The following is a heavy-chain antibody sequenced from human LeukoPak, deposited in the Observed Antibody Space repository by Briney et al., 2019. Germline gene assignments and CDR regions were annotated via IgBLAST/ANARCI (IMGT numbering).Heavy chain of an antibody. CDR3: ARQDGGATD. CDR1: GYSISSGYY. V-gene: IGHV4-38-2*01. CDR2: IYHSGST. J-gene: IGHJ4*02. Sequence: RPSETLSLTCAVSGYSISSGYYWGWIRQPPGKGLWLIGIIYHSGSTYYNPSLKSRVTISVDTSKNQSSLKLSSVTAADTAVYYCARQDGGATDWGQGTLVTVSS. D-gene: IGHD1-26*01.